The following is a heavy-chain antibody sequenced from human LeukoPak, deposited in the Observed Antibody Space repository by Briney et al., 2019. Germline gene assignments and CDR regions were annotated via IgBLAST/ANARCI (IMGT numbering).Heavy chain of an antibody. D-gene: IGHD6-13*01. Sequence: SETLSLTCTVSGGSVSGYYWSWIRQPAGEGLEWIGRTYSSGSTSYNPSLQSRVTISVDKSKNQFSLKLTSVTAADTAVYYCARDAYSRSYYWFDPWGQGTLVTVSS. V-gene: IGHV4-4*07. CDR3: ARDAYSRSYYWFDP. CDR2: TYSSGST. CDR1: GGSVSGYY. J-gene: IGHJ5*02.